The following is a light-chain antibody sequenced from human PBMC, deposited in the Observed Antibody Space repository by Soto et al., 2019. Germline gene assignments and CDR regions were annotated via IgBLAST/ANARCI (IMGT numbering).Light chain of an antibody. CDR1: QSVSSSC. Sequence: EIVLTQSPGTLSLSPGERATLSGRASQSVSSSCLGWYQQKPGQAPRLLIYDAYSRVTGSPDRFSGSGSGTDFTLTISRLEPEDFAVYYCQQYCSSPITFGQGTRLEIK. J-gene: IGKJ5*01. V-gene: IGKV3-20*01. CDR3: QQYCSSPIT. CDR2: DAY.